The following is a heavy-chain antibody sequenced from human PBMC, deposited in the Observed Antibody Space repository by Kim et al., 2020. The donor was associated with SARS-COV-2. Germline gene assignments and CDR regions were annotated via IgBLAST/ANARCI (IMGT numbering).Heavy chain of an antibody. J-gene: IGHJ5*02. D-gene: IGHD2-2*03. V-gene: IGHV1-3*01. Sequence: ASVKVSCKASGYTFTSYAMHWVRQAPGQRLEWMGWINAGNGNTKYSQKFQGRVTITRDTSASTAYMELSSLRSEDTAVYYCARGGYCSSTSCYGGFDPWGQGTLVTVSS. CDR1: GYTFTSYA. CDR2: INAGNGNT. CDR3: ARGGYCSSTSCYGGFDP.